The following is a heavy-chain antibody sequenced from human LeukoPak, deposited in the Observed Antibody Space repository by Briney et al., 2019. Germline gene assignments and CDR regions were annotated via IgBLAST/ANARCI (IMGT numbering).Heavy chain of an antibody. CDR3: ASVYYYDSSGFDY. Sequence: GASVKVSCKASGYTFTGYYMHWVRQAPGQGLEWMGWINPNSGGTNYAQKFQGRVTMTRDTSISTAYMELSRLRPDDTAVYYCASVYYYDSSGFDYWGQGTLVTVSS. D-gene: IGHD3-22*01. CDR1: GYTFTGYY. V-gene: IGHV1-2*02. J-gene: IGHJ4*02. CDR2: INPNSGGT.